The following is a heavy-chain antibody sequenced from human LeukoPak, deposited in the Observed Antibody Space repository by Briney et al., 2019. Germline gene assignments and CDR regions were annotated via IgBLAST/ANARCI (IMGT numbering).Heavy chain of an antibody. CDR1: GGSFSDYP. D-gene: IGHD3-3*02. V-gene: IGHV1-69*13. Sequence: SVKVSCKASGGSFSDYPINWVRQAPGQGLEWLGGITPKYSASNYAQAFQGRVTITADESTNTVYMEMSGLRPDDTAVYYCVRPDRIFGVPAAFDAWGQGTLVAVSS. CDR3: VRPDRIFGVPAAFDA. J-gene: IGHJ3*01. CDR2: ITPKYSAS.